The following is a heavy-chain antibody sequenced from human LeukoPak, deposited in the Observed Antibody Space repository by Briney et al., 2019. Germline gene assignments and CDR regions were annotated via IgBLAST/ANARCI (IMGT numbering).Heavy chain of an antibody. Sequence: ASVKVSCKAPGYTFTSYGISWVLQASGQGLEWMGWISAYNGNTNYAQKLQGRVTMTTDTSTSTAYMELRSLRSDDTAVYYCAREVELRPFDYWGQGTLVTVSS. D-gene: IGHD1-7*01. J-gene: IGHJ4*02. CDR2: ISAYNGNT. CDR3: AREVELRPFDY. CDR1: GYTFTSYG. V-gene: IGHV1-18*01.